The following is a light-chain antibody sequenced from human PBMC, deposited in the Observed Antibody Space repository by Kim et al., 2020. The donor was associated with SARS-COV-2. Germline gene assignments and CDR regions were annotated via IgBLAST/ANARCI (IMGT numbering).Light chain of an antibody. Sequence: GRMVTLSCAGRGSNIGSHAVSWYRQLPGTAPKLLIYNSNQRPSGVPDRFSGSKSGTSASLAIGGLQSEDEVDYYCAAWDDSLNGVFFGGGTQLTVL. V-gene: IGLV1-44*01. CDR2: NSN. CDR1: GSNIGSHA. J-gene: IGLJ2*01. CDR3: AAWDDSLNGVF.